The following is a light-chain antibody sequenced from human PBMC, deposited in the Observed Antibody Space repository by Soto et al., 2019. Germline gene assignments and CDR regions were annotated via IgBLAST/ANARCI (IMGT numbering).Light chain of an antibody. CDR3: SSYTSSSTRG. J-gene: IGLJ1*01. V-gene: IGLV2-14*01. Sequence: QSALTQPASVSGSPGQSITISCTGTSSDVGGYNYVSWYQQHPGKAPNLMIYDVSNRPSGVSNRFSGSKSGNTASLTISGLQAEDEADYYCSSYTSSSTRGFGTGTKLTVL. CDR2: DVS. CDR1: SSDVGGYNY.